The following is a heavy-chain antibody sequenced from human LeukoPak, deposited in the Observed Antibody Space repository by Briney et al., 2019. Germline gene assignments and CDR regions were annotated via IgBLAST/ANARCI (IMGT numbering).Heavy chain of an antibody. D-gene: IGHD3-10*01. CDR1: GDSIRSSSYH. Sequence: SETLSLTCTVSGDSIRSSSYHWDWIRQPPGKGLEWIGSIYYSGSTYNNRSLKRRLTISIDTSKNQFSLRLSSVTAADTAVYYCTREVEGYSYASGRFLHFDPWGQGTLVTVSS. V-gene: IGHV4-39*07. J-gene: IGHJ5*02. CDR2: IYYSGST. CDR3: TREVEGYSYASGRFLHFDP.